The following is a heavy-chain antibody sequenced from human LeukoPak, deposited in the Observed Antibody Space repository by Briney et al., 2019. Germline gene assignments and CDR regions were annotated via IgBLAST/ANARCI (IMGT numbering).Heavy chain of an antibody. CDR1: GGSISSGSYY. CDR3: ARGVKWYGAVGGLDEYYYYMDV. D-gene: IGHD6-19*01. V-gene: IGHV4-39*07. CDR2: INHSGST. J-gene: IGHJ6*03. Sequence: SQTLSLTCTVSGGSISSGSYYWSWIRQPPGKGLEWIGEINHSGSTNYNPSLKSRVTISVDTSKNQFSLKLSSVTAADTAVYYCARGVKWYGAVGGLDEYYYYMDVWGKGTTVTVSS.